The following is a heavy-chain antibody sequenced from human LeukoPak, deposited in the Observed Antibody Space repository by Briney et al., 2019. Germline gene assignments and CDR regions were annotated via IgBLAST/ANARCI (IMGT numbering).Heavy chain of an antibody. J-gene: IGHJ4*02. CDR3: TRDYPYFFDY. CDR1: GFTFSSYW. Sequence: GGSLRLSCAASGFTFSSYWMSWVRQAPGKGLEWVAKIKHDGSEKYYVDSVKGRFTISRDNTKNSLYLQMNTLRAEDTAVYYCTRDYPYFFDYWGQGTPVTVSS. V-gene: IGHV3-7*01. CDR2: IKHDGSEK. D-gene: IGHD3-16*01.